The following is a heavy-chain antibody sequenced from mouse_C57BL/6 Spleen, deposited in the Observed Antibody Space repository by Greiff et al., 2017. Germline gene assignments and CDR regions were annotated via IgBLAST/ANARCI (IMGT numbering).Heavy chain of an antibody. Sequence: EVQVVESGGGLVKPGGSLKLSCAASGFTFSEYGMHWVRQAPEKGLEWVAYISSGSSTIYYADTVKGRFTISRDNAKNTLFLQMTSLRSEDTAMYYCARRSVHYYAMDYWGQGTSVTVSS. CDR2: ISSGSSTI. CDR3: ARRSVHYYAMDY. V-gene: IGHV5-17*01. D-gene: IGHD3-1*01. J-gene: IGHJ4*01. CDR1: GFTFSEYG.